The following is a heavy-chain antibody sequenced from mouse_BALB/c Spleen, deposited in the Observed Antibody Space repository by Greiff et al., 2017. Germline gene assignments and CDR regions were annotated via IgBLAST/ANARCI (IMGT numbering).Heavy chain of an antibody. J-gene: IGHJ1*01. D-gene: IGHD1-1*01. V-gene: IGHV3-8*02. CDR1: GDSITSGY. CDR3: ARCIYYYGSSLSWYFDV. CDR2: ISYSGST. Sequence: EVKLVESGPSLVKPSQTLSLTCSVTGDSITSGYWNWIRKFPGNKLEYMGYISYSGSTYYNPSLKSRIAITRDTSKNQYYLQLNSVTTEDTATYYCARCIYYYGSSLSWYFDVWGAGTTVTVSS.